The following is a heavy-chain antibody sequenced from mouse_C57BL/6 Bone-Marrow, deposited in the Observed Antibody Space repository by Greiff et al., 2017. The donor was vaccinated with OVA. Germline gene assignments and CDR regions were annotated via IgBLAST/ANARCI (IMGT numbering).Heavy chain of an antibody. J-gene: IGHJ4*01. D-gene: IGHD2-2*01. V-gene: IGHV5-9-1*02. Sequence: EVKLMESGEGLVKPGGSLKLSCAASGFTFSSYAMSWVRQTPEKRLEWVAYISSGGDYIYYADTVKGRFTISRDNARNTLYLQMSSLKSEDTAMYYCTRGYDYYAMDYWGQGTSVTVSS. CDR2: ISSGGDYI. CDR3: TRGYDYYAMDY. CDR1: GFTFSSYA.